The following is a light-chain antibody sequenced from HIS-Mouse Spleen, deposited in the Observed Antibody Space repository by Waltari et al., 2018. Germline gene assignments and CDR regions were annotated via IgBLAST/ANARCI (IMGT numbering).Light chain of an antibody. CDR2: DVS. Sequence: QSALTQPASVSGPPGQSTTNSCTGTSSDVGGYNYVSWYQQHPGKAPKLMIYDVSNRPSGVSNRFSGSKSGNTASLTISGLQAEDEADYYCSSYTSSSTSYVFGTGTKVTVL. CDR3: SSYTSSSTSYV. V-gene: IGLV2-14*03. CDR1: SSDVGGYNY. J-gene: IGLJ1*01.